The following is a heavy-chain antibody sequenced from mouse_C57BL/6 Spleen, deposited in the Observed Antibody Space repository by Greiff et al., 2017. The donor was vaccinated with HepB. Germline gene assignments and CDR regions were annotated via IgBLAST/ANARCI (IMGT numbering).Heavy chain of an antibody. CDR3: ARPPVTTVVPSHWYFDV. J-gene: IGHJ1*03. CDR1: GYTFTDYN. V-gene: IGHV1-22*01. Sequence: VQLQQSGPELVKPGASVKMSCKASGYTFTDYNMHWVKQSHGKSLEWIGYINPNNGGTSYNQKFKGKATLTVNKSSSTAYMELRSLTSEDSAVYYCARPPVTTVVPSHWYFDVWGTGTTVTVSS. CDR2: INPNNGGT. D-gene: IGHD1-1*01.